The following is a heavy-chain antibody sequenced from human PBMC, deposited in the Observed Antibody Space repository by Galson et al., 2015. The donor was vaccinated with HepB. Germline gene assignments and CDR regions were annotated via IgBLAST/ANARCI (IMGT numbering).Heavy chain of an antibody. CDR2: IKRPLDGGTV. D-gene: IGHD3-22*01. CDR1: GISFINVG. CDR3: ATGSIGIFDGKKLIYYQNSAMDV. Sequence: SLRLSCAASGISFINVGMNWVRQTPGKGLEWVGRIKRPLDGGTVDLAAPVKGRFTISRDDSKRTLYLQMDSLRTEDTGLYYCATGSIGIFDGKKLIYYQNSAMDVWGQGTTVTVSS. J-gene: IGHJ6*02. V-gene: IGHV3-15*07.